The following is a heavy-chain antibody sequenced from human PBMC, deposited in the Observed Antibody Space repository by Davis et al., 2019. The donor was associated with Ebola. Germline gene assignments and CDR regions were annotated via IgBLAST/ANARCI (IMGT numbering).Heavy chain of an antibody. CDR3: ARGGGTQKGWWFDP. Sequence: PSETLSLTCAVYGGSFSGYYWSWIRQPPGKGLEWIGEINHSGSTNYNPSLKSRVTISVDTSKNQFSLKLSSVTAADTAVYYCARGGGTQKGWWFDPWGQGTLVTVSS. CDR2: INHSGST. V-gene: IGHV4-34*01. J-gene: IGHJ5*02. D-gene: IGHD1-14*01. CDR1: GGSFSGYY.